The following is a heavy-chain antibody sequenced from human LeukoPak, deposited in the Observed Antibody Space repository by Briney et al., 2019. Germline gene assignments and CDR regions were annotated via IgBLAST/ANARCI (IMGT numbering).Heavy chain of an antibody. V-gene: IGHV1-2*06. D-gene: IGHD6-19*01. CDR2: INPNSGGT. CDR3: ARKDSSGFGY. CDR1: GYTFGSYG. Sequence: GASVKVSCKASGYTFGSYGISWVRQAPGQGLEWMGRINPNSGGTNYAQKFQGRVTMTRDTSISTAYMELSRLRSDDTAVYYCARKDSSGFGYWGQGTLVTVSS. J-gene: IGHJ4*02.